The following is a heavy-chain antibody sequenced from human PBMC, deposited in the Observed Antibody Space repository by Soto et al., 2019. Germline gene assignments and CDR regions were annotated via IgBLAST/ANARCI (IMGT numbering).Heavy chain of an antibody. D-gene: IGHD3-22*01. CDR3: ARDYYYDSSGANRNGFDI. J-gene: IGHJ3*02. V-gene: IGHV4-31*03. CDR2: ISYSGST. Sequence: PSETLSLTCTVSCGSISSGGYYWSWIRQHPGTGLEWIGHISYSGSTYYNTSLKSRVTISVDTSRNQFSLIVNSVTAADTAVYYCARDYYYDSSGANRNGFDIWGQGTMVTVSS. CDR1: CGSISSGGYY.